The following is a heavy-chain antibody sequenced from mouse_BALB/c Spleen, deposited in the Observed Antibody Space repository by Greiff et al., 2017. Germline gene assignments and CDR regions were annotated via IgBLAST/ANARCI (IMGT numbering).Heavy chain of an antibody. CDR2: IRNKANGYTT. CDR3: ARITGTYYFDY. J-gene: IGHJ2*01. D-gene: IGHD4-1*01. V-gene: IGHV7-3*02. CDR1: GFTFTDYY. Sequence: DVMLVESGGGLVQPGGSLRLSCATSGFTFTDYYMSWVRQPPGKALEWLGFIRNKANGYTTEYSASVKGRFTISRDNSQSILYLQMNTLRAEDSATYYCARITGTYYFDYWGQGTTLTVSS.